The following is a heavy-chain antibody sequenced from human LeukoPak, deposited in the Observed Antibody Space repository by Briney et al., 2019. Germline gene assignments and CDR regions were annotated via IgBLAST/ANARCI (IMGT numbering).Heavy chain of an antibody. V-gene: IGHV4-59*01. J-gene: IGHJ4*02. CDR3: ASHKGF. CDR1: GGSLRNNH. CDR2: IYYSGST. Sequence: SAPLPLTCTASGGSLRNNHWSWFRQPPGKGLEWIGYIYYSGSTNYNSSLKSRVTISVDTSKSQFSLKLSSVTAADTAVYYCASHKGFWGQGTLVTVSS.